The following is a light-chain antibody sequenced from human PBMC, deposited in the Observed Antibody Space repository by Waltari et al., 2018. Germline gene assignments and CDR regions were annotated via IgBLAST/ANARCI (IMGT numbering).Light chain of an antibody. J-gene: IGKJ4*02. V-gene: IGKV1-NL1*01. Sequence: DIQMTQSSSSISASVGVRVTITCRASQAISNSLAWYQQKPGKAPKVLLYRASTLESGIPSRFRGSGTGTDYTLTISSLQPEDVATYVCQQYASTPLTFGGGTKVEIK. CDR1: QAISNS. CDR3: QQYASTPLT. CDR2: RAS.